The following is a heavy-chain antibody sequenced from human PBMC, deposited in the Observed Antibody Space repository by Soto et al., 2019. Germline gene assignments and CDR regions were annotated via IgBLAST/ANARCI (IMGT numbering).Heavy chain of an antibody. CDR1: GGSISSYY. V-gene: IGHV4-59*01. CDR3: ARDIGLFGPDRKRSGWFDP. J-gene: IGHJ5*02. Sequence: SETLSLTCTVSGGSISSYYWSWIRQPPGKGLEWIGYIYYSGSTNYNPSLKSRVTISVDTSKNQFSLKLSSVTAADTAVYYCARDIGLFGPDRKRSGWFDPWGQGTLVTVSS. CDR2: IYYSGST. D-gene: IGHD2-15*01.